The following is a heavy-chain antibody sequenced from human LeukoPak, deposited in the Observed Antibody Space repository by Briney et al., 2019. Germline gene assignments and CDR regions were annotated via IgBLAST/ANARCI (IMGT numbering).Heavy chain of an antibody. CDR3: AKTPGIAAAGPWFDP. CDR2: IYYSRST. CDR1: GGSISSYY. V-gene: IGHV4-59*01. J-gene: IGHJ5*02. D-gene: IGHD6-13*01. Sequence: SETLSLTCTVSGGSISSYYWSWIRQPPGKGLEWIGYIYYSRSTNYNPSLKSRVTISVDTSKNQFSLKLSSVTAADTAVYYCAKTPGIAAAGPWFDPWGQGTLVTVSS.